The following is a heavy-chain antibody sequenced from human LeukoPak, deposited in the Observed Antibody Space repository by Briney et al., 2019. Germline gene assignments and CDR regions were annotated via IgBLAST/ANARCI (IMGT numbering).Heavy chain of an antibody. CDR2: IFGSGST. CDR1: GASISSSY. D-gene: IGHD6-13*01. CDR3: ARIPRRAETRKSPFSSSSYFYHMDV. V-gene: IGHV4-4*07. Sequence: SETLSLTYTVSGASISSSYWTWIRQPAGKGLEWIGRIFGSGSTNYNPSLKSRVTMSVDTSKNQFSLRLTSVAAADTAVYYCARIPRRAETRKSPFSSSSYFYHMDVWGTGTTVTVSS. J-gene: IGHJ6*03.